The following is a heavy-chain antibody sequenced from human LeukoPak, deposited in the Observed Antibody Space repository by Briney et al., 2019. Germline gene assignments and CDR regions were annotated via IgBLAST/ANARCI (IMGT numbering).Heavy chain of an antibody. D-gene: IGHD1-26*01. Sequence: GGSLRLSCAASGFTFDDYAMHWLRQAPGKGLEWVSGISWNSGSIGYADSVKGRFTISRDNAKNSLYLQMNSLSAEDTAVYYCAKNINSGTHYYFDYWGQGTLVTVSS. J-gene: IGHJ4*02. CDR1: GFTFDDYA. CDR2: ISWNSGSI. CDR3: AKNINSGTHYYFDY. V-gene: IGHV3-9*01.